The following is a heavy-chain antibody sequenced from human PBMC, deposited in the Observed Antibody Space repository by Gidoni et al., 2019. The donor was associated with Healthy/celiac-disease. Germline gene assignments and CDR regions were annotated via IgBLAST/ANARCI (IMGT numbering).Heavy chain of an antibody. CDR2: ISGSGGST. Sequence: EVQLVESGGGLVQPGGSLRLSCAASGFTFSSYAMSWVRQAPGKGLEWVSAISGSGGSTYYADSVKGRFTISRDNSKNTLYLQMNSLRAEDTAVYYCAKDRPLAAAGHYYYYYGMDVWGQGTTVTVSS. CDR1: GFTFSSYA. D-gene: IGHD6-13*01. V-gene: IGHV3-23*04. CDR3: AKDRPLAAAGHYYYYYGMDV. J-gene: IGHJ6*02.